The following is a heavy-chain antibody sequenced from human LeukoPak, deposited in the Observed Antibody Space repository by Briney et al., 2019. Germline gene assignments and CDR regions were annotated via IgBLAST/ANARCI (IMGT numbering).Heavy chain of an antibody. D-gene: IGHD6-19*01. V-gene: IGHV3-30*18. Sequence: GTSLRLSCAASGFTFSGFGMHWVRQAPGKGLEWVAVISFDGSHKYYADSVKGRFTISRDNPKNTLDLQMNSLRAEDTAVFYCAKRSGYTTGWFFDFWGQGTLVTVSS. CDR2: ISFDGSHK. CDR1: GFTFSGFG. CDR3: AKRSGYTTGWFFDF. J-gene: IGHJ4*02.